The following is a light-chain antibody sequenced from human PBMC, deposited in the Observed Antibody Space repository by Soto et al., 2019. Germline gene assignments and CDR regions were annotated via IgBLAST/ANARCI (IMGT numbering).Light chain of an antibody. V-gene: IGLV2-23*01. CDR3: CSYAGSSTLYV. Sequence: QSALTQPASVPGSPGQSITISCTGTSSDVGSYNLVSWYQQHPGKAPKLMIYEGSKRPSGVSNRFSGSKSGNTASLTISGLQAEDEADYYCCSYAGSSTLYVFGTGTKLTVL. CDR2: EGS. J-gene: IGLJ1*01. CDR1: SSDVGSYNL.